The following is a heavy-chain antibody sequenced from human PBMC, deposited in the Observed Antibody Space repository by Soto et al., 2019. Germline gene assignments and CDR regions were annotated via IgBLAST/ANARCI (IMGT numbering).Heavy chain of an antibody. Sequence: WGSLRLSCAASGFRFTSYVMTWVRQAPGKGLEWVSGISDSGSMTNYADSVKGRFTISRDNSKNTVYLDMKSLRAEDTALYYCVKEERGHGASDIWGKGTMVTVSS. CDR1: GFRFTSYV. J-gene: IGHJ6*04. D-gene: IGHD2-8*01. CDR2: ISDSGSMT. CDR3: VKEERGHGASDI. V-gene: IGHV3-23*01.